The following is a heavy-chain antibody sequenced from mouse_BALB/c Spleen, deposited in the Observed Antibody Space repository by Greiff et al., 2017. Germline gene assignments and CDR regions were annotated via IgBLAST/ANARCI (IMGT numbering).Heavy chain of an antibody. D-gene: IGHD2-14*01. CDR3: ARGDRDAMDY. J-gene: IGHJ4*01. CDR1: GFTFSSYA. Sequence: EVQLQESGGGLVKPGGSLKLSCAASGFTFSSYAMSWVRQSPEKRLEWVAEISSGGSYTYYPDTVTGRFTISRDNAKNTLYLEMSSLRSEDTAMYYCARGDRDAMDYWGQGTSVTVSS. V-gene: IGHV5-9-4*01. CDR2: ISSGGSYT.